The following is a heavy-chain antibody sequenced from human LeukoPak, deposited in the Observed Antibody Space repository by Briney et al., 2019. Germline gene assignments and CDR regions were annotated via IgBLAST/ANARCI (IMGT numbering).Heavy chain of an antibody. CDR2: INHSGST. CDR1: GGSFSGYY. Sequence: SETLSLTCAVYGGSFSGYYWSWIRQPPGKGLEWIGEINHSGSTNYNPSLKSRVTISVDTSKNQFSPKLSSVTAADTAVYYCARGAKDYYGSGSYYPNWFDPWGQGTLVTVSS. CDR3: ARGAKDYYGSGSYYPNWFDP. D-gene: IGHD3-10*01. J-gene: IGHJ5*02. V-gene: IGHV4-34*01.